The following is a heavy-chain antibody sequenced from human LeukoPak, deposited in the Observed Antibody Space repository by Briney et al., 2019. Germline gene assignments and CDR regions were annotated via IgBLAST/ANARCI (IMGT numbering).Heavy chain of an antibody. CDR3: AGVQLERPGLEPHYFDY. Sequence: GASVKVSCKASGYTFTGYFMHWVRQAPGQGLEWMGWINPNSGGTNYAQKFQGRVTMTRDTSISTAYMELSRLRSDDTAVYYCAGVQLERPGLEPHYFDYWGQGTLVTVSS. D-gene: IGHD1-1*01. CDR1: GYTFTGYF. CDR2: INPNSGGT. V-gene: IGHV1-2*02. J-gene: IGHJ4*02.